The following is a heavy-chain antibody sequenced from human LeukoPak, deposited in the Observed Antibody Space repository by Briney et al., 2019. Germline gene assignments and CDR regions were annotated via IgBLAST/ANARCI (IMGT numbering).Heavy chain of an antibody. D-gene: IGHD3-16*01. CDR2: ISGTSTYI. Sequence: PGGSLRLSCAASGFTFSAYSMNWVRQAPGKGLEWVSSISGTSTYISYADSVKGRFTISRDNSKNTLYLQMNSLRAEDTAVYYCARASSMDPFGENYYYYMDVWGKGTTVTISS. CDR3: ARASSMDPFGENYYYYMDV. V-gene: IGHV3-21*04. J-gene: IGHJ6*03. CDR1: GFTFSAYS.